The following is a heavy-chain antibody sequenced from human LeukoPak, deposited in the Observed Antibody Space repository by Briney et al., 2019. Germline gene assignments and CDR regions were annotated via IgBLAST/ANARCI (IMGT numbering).Heavy chain of an antibody. CDR1: GVSISSSNSY. CDR2: IYYSGST. V-gene: IGHV4-39*01. J-gene: IGHJ4*02. CDR3: ARHRRDGYSDFDY. Sequence: PWETLTLPCTVSGVSISSSNSYWGRIRQPPGKELEWIGSIYYSGSTYYNPSLKSRVTISVDTCKNQFSLKLSSVTAADTAVYYCARHRRDGYSDFDYWGQGTLVTVSS. D-gene: IGHD5-24*01.